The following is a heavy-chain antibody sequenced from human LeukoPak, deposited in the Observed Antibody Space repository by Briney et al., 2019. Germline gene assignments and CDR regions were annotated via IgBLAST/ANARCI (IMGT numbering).Heavy chain of an antibody. Sequence: GGSLRLSCAASGFTFDDYGMSWVRQAPGKGLEWVSGINWNGGSTGYADSVKGRFTISRDNAKNSLYLQMNSRRAEDTALYYCARWVVPAAPPPAMDYWGQGTLVTVSS. D-gene: IGHD2-2*01. V-gene: IGHV3-20*04. J-gene: IGHJ4*02. CDR2: INWNGGST. CDR3: ARWVVPAAPPPAMDY. CDR1: GFTFDDYG.